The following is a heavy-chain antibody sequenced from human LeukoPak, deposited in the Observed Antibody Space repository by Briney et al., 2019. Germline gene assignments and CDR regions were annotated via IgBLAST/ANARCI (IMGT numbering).Heavy chain of an antibody. J-gene: IGHJ4*02. D-gene: IGHD2-2*01. V-gene: IGHV3-23*01. CDR1: GFTFSSYA. CDR3: AKLGYCSSTSCFFFDY. CDR2: ISGSGGST. Sequence: GGSLRLSCAASGFTFSSYAMSWVRQAPGKGLEWVSAISGSGGSTYYAASVKGRFTISRNNSKNPLYLQMNRLRAEDTAVYYCAKLGYCSSTSCFFFDYWGQGTLVTVSS.